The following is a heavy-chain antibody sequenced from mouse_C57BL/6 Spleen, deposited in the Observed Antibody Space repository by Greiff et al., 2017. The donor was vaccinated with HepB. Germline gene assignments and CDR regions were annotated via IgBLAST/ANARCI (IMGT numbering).Heavy chain of an antibody. D-gene: IGHD1-1*01. CDR3: ARWDYGSSYDYAMDY. CDR2: ISSGSSTI. J-gene: IGHJ4*01. CDR1: GFTFSDYG. Sequence: EVKVVESGGGLVKPGGSLKLSCAASGFTFSDYGMHWVRQAPEKGLEWVAYISSGSSTIYYADTVKGRFTISRDNAKNTLFLQMTSLRSEDTAMYYCARWDYGSSYDYAMDYWGQGTSVTVSS. V-gene: IGHV5-17*01.